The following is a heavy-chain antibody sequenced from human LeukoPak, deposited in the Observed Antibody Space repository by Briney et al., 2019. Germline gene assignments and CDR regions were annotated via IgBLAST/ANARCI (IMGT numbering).Heavy chain of an antibody. J-gene: IGHJ4*02. V-gene: IGHV4-39*01. CDR1: GGSISSGSYY. CDR2: IYYSGSS. CDR3: ARHFYGDYVNY. D-gene: IGHD4-17*01. Sequence: SETLSLTCTVPGGSISSGSYYWGWIRQPPGKGLEWIGSIYYSGSSHYNPSLKSRVTISVDTSKNQFSLRLTSVTAADTAVYYCARHFYGDYVNYWGQGTLVTVSS.